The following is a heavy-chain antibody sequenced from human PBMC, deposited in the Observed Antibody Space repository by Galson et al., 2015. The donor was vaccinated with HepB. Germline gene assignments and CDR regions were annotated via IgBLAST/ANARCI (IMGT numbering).Heavy chain of an antibody. J-gene: IGHJ4*02. Sequence: QSGAEVKKPGESLKISCKTSGYSLTSYWIGWVRQRPGKGLEWMGIIYPGDSDTRYNPSSQGQVTISADNSITTAYLQWTSLKASDTAMYYCARSYCSGDGCQFSFLYWGQGTLVTVPS. CDR1: GYSLTSYW. V-gene: IGHV5-51*03. CDR2: IYPGDSDT. CDR3: ARSYCSGDGCQFSFLY. D-gene: IGHD2-15*01.